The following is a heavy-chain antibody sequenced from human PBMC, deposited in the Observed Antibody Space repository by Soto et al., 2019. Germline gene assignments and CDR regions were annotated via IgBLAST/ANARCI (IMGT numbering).Heavy chain of an antibody. CDR3: AKARGGSGSLTPAVDF. J-gene: IGHJ4*02. V-gene: IGHV3-23*01. CDR2: ISGGGDTT. Sequence: EVQLLDSGAGLVQPGGSLRLSCAGSGVSVNNYVLTWVRQAPGKGLEWVSAISGGGDTTSYADSVKGRCTVSRDGSKNTLYLPMSSLRAEDTALYYCAKARGGSGSLTPAVDFWGQGTLVTVSS. D-gene: IGHD3-10*01. CDR1: GVSVNNYV.